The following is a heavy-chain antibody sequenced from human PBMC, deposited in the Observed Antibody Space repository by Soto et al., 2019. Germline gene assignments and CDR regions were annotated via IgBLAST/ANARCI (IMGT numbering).Heavy chain of an antibody. D-gene: IGHD5-12*01. V-gene: IGHV4-30-2*01. CDR2: IYHSGST. J-gene: IGHJ4*02. CDR1: GGSISSGGYS. CDR3: AAGGGLPRYY. Sequence: QLKLQESGSGLVKPSQTLSLTCAVSGGSISSGGYSWSWFRQPPGKGLEWIGYIYHSGSTYYNPSLKSRVTISVDRSKNQCSLKLSSVTAADTAVYYCAAGGGLPRYYWGQGTLVTVSS.